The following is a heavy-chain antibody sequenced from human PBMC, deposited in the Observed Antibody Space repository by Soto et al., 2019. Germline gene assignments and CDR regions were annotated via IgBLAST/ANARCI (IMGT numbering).Heavy chain of an antibody. D-gene: IGHD1-7*01. J-gene: IGHJ4*02. Sequence: SETLSLTCAVSGGSVTSGSYYWSWIRQPPGKGLEWIGNIHFSGSTHYNSSLKSRVTISIDTSKNHFSLNVTSVTAADTAVYYCARESFGTSLFDYWGQGALVTVSS. CDR3: ARESFGTSLFDY. CDR1: GGSVTSGSYY. CDR2: IHFSGST. V-gene: IGHV4-61*03.